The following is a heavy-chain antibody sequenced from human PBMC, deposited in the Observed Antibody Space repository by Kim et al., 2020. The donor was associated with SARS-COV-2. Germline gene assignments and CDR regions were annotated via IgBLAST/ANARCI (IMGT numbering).Heavy chain of an antibody. J-gene: IGHJ4*02. Sequence: YYNPSLKSRVTISVDTSKNQFSLKLSSVTAADTAVYYCARAYPGIAAADYWGQGTLVTVSS. V-gene: IGHV4-39*07. D-gene: IGHD6-13*01. CDR3: ARAYPGIAAADY.